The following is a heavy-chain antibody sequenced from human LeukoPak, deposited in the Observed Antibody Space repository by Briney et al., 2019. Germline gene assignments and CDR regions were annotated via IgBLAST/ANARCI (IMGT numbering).Heavy chain of an antibody. V-gene: IGHV3-11*04. J-gene: IGHJ4*02. CDR1: GFTFSDYY. D-gene: IGHD3-10*01. CDR3: ARGMVRGLPYYLDY. CDR2: ISSSGSTI. Sequence: GGSLRHSCAASGFTFSDYYMSWIRQAPGKGLEWVSYISSSGSTIYYADSVKGRFTISRDNAKNSLYLQMNSLRGDDTAVYYCARGMVRGLPYYLDYWGQGTLVTVSS.